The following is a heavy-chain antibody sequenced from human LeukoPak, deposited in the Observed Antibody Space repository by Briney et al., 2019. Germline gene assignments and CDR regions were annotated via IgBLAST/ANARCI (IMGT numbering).Heavy chain of an antibody. D-gene: IGHD3-10*01. CDR1: GGSISSYY. V-gene: IGHV4-4*07. CDR3: ARGKSMVRGGWKKYFDY. J-gene: IGHJ4*02. Sequence: PSETLSLTCTVSGGSISSYYWSWIRQPAGKGLEWIGRIYTSGSTNYNPSLKSRVTMSVDTSKNQFSLKLSSVTAADTAVYYCARGKSMVRGGWKKYFDYWGQGTLVTVSS. CDR2: IYTSGST.